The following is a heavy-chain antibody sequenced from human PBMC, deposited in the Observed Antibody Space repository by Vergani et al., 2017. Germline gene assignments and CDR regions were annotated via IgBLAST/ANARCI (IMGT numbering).Heavy chain of an antibody. J-gene: IGHJ5*02. V-gene: IGHV4-61*02. CDR1: WGSISSGSYY. D-gene: IGHD3-10*01. CDR3: ARDGLLWFGEDWKCRVAHNWFDP. Sequence: QVQLQESGPGLVQASQILSLTCTVSWGSISSGSYYLSWIRQPAGKGLEWIGRSYTSGRTNYNPSLKSRVTISVDTSKNQFSLKLSSVTAADTAVYYCARDGLLWFGEDWKCRVAHNWFDPWGQGTLVTVSS. CDR2: SYTSGRT.